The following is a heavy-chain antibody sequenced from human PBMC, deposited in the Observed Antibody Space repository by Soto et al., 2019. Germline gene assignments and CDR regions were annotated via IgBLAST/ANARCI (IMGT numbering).Heavy chain of an antibody. CDR2: IYHSGST. D-gene: IGHD3-10*01. CDR3: ARDMVRGEYYYYGMDV. Sequence: SETLSLTCAVSGGSISSSNWWSWVRQPPGKGLEWIGEIYHSGSTNYNPSLKSRVTISVDKSKNQFSLKLSSVTAADTAVYYCARDMVRGEYYYYGMDVWGQGTTVTVSS. CDR1: GGSISSSNW. V-gene: IGHV4-4*02. J-gene: IGHJ6*02.